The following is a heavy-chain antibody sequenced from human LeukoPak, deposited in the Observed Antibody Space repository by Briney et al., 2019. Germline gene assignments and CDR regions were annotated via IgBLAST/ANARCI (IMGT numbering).Heavy chain of an antibody. J-gene: IGHJ4*02. D-gene: IGHD1-26*01. Sequence: ASVKVSCKASGYTFTGYYMHWVRQAPGQGLEWMGRINPNSGGTNYAQKFQGRVTMTRDTSISTAYMELSRLRSDDTAVYYCARDHRGATPNGPTDYWGQGTLVTVSS. CDR1: GYTFTGYY. V-gene: IGHV1-2*06. CDR2: INPNSGGT. CDR3: ARDHRGATPNGPTDY.